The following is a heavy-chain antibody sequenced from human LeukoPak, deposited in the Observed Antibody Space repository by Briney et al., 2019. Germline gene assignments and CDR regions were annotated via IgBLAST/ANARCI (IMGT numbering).Heavy chain of an antibody. J-gene: IGHJ6*03. Sequence: PSETLSLTCTVSGGSISSYYWSWIRQPPGKGLEWIRYIYYSGSTNYNPSLKSRVTISVDTSKNQFSLKLSSVTAADTAVYYCARAYCSGGSCYSLSGYYYMDVWGKGTTVTVSS. CDR1: GGSISSYY. CDR2: IYYSGST. CDR3: ARAYCSGGSCYSLSGYYYMDV. D-gene: IGHD2-15*01. V-gene: IGHV4-59*01.